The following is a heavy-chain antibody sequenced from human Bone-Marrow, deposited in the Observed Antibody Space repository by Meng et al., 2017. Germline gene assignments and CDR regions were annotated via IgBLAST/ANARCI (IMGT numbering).Heavy chain of an antibody. J-gene: IGHJ5*02. CDR2: INHSGST. V-gene: IGHV4-34*01. Sequence: QGRLQQRGGGLLKPSQPLSLTCAVYGGSFSGYYWSWIRQPPGKGLEWIGEINHSGSTNYNPSLKSRVTISVDTSKNQFSLKLSSVTAADTAVYYCARAKRIYSGYGWWFDPWGQGTLVTVSS. CDR1: GGSFSGYY. CDR3: ARAKRIYSGYGWWFDP. D-gene: IGHD5-12*01.